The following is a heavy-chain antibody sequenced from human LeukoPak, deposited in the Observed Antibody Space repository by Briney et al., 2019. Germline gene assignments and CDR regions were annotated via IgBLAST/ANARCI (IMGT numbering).Heavy chain of an antibody. D-gene: IGHD5-18*01. J-gene: IGHJ4*02. Sequence: PGGSLRLSCAASGFTFSKYEMNWVRQAPGKGLEWVSYISSSGSTIYYADSVKGRFTISRDNAKNSLYLQMNSLRAEDTAVYYCAQIYTYGSSLFDYWGQGTLVTVSS. V-gene: IGHV3-48*03. CDR2: ISSSGSTI. CDR3: AQIYTYGSSLFDY. CDR1: GFTFSKYE.